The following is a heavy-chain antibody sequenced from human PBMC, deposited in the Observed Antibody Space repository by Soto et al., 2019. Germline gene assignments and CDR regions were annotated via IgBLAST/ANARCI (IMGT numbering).Heavy chain of an antibody. V-gene: IGHV1-18*01. Sequence: GASVKVSCKASGYTFTSYGISWVRQAPGQGLEWMGCISAYNGNTNYAQKLQGRVTMTTDTSTSTAYMELRSLRSDDTAVYSCTNIWGRYCSGGRCQTNGFDPWGQGTLVTVSS. CDR3: TNIWGRYCSGGRCQTNGFDP. D-gene: IGHD2-15*01. CDR2: ISAYNGNT. CDR1: GYTFTSYG. J-gene: IGHJ5*02.